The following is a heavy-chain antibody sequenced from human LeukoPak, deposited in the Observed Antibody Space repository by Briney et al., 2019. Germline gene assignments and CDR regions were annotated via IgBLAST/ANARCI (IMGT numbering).Heavy chain of an antibody. Sequence: PGGSLRLSCAASGFTFSDYYMSWIRQAPGKGLEWVSYISSSGSTIYYADSVKGRFTISRDNAKNSLYLQMNSLRAEDTAVYYCARWVYSNYDPYWYFDLWGRGTLVTVSS. D-gene: IGHD4-11*01. J-gene: IGHJ2*01. CDR3: ARWVYSNYDPYWYFDL. V-gene: IGHV3-11*01. CDR2: ISSSGSTI. CDR1: GFTFSDYY.